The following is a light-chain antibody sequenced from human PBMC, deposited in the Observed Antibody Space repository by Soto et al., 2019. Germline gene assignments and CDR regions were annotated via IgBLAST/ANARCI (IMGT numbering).Light chain of an antibody. Sequence: QSALTQPASVSGSPGQSITISCTGTRSDVGGYNYVSWYQQHPGKAPKLMISEVSNRPSGVSNRFSGSKSGNTASLTISGLQDADEADYYCSSYTSTSTLVVFGTGTKLTVL. V-gene: IGLV2-14*01. CDR2: EVS. CDR3: SSYTSTSTLVV. CDR1: RSDVGGYNY. J-gene: IGLJ1*01.